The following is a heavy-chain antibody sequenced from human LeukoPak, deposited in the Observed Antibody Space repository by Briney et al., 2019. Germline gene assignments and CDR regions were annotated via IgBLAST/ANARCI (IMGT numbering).Heavy chain of an antibody. J-gene: IGHJ5*02. CDR2: ISADNGNT. CDR1: GYTFTSYG. CDR3: ARDPGYSSSWYRVWFDP. Sequence: GASVKVSCKASGYTFTSYGISWVRQAPGQGLEWMGWISADNGNTDYAQKLQARATMTTDTSTSTAYMELRSLRSDDTAVYYCARDPGYSSSWYRVWFDPWGQGTLVTVSS. V-gene: IGHV1-18*01. D-gene: IGHD6-13*01.